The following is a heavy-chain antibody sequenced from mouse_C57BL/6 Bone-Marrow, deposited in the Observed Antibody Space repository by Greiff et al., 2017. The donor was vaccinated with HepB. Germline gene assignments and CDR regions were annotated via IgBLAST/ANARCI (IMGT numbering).Heavy chain of an antibody. CDR1: GFTFSDYY. Sequence: EVKVEESGGGLVQPGGSLKLSCAASGFTFSDYYMYWVRQTPEKRLEWVAYISNGGGSTYYPDTVKGRFTISRDNAKNTLYLQMSRLKSEDTAMYYCARQGIYDWYFDVWGTGTTVTVSS. V-gene: IGHV5-12*01. J-gene: IGHJ1*03. CDR2: ISNGGGST. D-gene: IGHD2-3*01. CDR3: ARQGIYDWYFDV.